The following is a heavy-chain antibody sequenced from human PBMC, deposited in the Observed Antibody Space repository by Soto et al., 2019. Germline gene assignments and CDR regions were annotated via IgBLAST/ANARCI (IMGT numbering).Heavy chain of an antibody. V-gene: IGHV3-21*01. CDR2: ISSSNNYI. J-gene: IGHJ4*02. CDR1: RFTFSSYS. D-gene: IGHD3-22*01. Sequence: GGSLRLSCAASRFTFSSYSMNWVRQAPGKGLEWVSSISSSNNYIYYADSVKGRFTISRDNAKNSLYLQMNSLRAEDTAVYYCARGENYDSSAYYNYWGQGTLVTVSS. CDR3: ARGENYDSSAYYNY.